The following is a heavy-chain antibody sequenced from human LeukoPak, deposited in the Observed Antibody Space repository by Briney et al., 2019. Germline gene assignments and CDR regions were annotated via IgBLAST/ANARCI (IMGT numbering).Heavy chain of an antibody. Sequence: ASVKVSCRASGYTFTGNYIHWVRQAPGQGLEWMGWINPNSGGTKFAQKFQGRVTMTRDTSISTAYMDLSRLTSDDTAVYYCARGDRSSSILKDAFDIWGQGTLVTVSS. V-gene: IGHV1-2*02. CDR3: ARGDRSSSILKDAFDI. D-gene: IGHD6-6*01. CDR1: GYTFTGNY. J-gene: IGHJ3*02. CDR2: INPNSGGT.